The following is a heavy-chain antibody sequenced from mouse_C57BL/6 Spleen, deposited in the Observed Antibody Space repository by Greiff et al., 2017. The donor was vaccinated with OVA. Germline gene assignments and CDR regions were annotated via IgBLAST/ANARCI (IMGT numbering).Heavy chain of an antibody. J-gene: IGHJ1*03. Sequence: EVQVVESGPGLVKPSQSLSLTCSVTGYSITSGYYWNWIRQFPGNKLEWMGYISYDGSNNYNPSLKNRISITRDTSKNQLFLKLNSVTTEDTATYYCARALYYYGSGGYFDVWGTGTTVTVSS. V-gene: IGHV3-6*01. CDR1: GYSITSGYY. CDR2: ISYDGSN. D-gene: IGHD1-1*01. CDR3: ARALYYYGSGGYFDV.